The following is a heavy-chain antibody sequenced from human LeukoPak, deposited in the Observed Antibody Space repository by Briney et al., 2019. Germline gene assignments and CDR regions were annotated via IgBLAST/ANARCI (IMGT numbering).Heavy chain of an antibody. CDR3: ARARDSSGSYGMDV. CDR2: ISSSSSYI. J-gene: IGHJ6*02. Sequence: GGSLRLSCAASGFTFSSYSMNWVRQAPGKGPEWVSSISSSSSYIYYADSVKGRFTISRDNAKNSLYLEMNSLRAEDTAVYYCARARDSSGSYGMDVWGQGTTVTVSS. CDR1: GFTFSSYS. D-gene: IGHD3-22*01. V-gene: IGHV3-21*01.